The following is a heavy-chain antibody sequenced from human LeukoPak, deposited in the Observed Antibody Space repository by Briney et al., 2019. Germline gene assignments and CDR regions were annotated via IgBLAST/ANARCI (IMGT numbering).Heavy chain of an antibody. CDR3: ARDAGCSGGSCYSDFDF. Sequence: SETLSLTCTVSGGSISSGSYYWSWIRQPAGKGLEWIGRIYTSGSTNYNPSLKSRVTISLDTSKNQFSLKLSSVTAADTAVYYCARDAGCSGGSCYSDFDFWGQGALVTVSS. V-gene: IGHV4-61*02. J-gene: IGHJ4*02. CDR2: IYTSGST. D-gene: IGHD2-15*01. CDR1: GGSISSGSYY.